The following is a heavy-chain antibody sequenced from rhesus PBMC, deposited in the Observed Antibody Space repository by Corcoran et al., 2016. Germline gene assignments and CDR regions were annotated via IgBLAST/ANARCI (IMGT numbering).Heavy chain of an antibody. J-gene: IGHJ4*01. Sequence: QVQLQESGPGLVKPSETLSLICAVSGGSLSSYWWSWIRQPLGKGLEWIGDINGNSGSTNYNPFLRRRVTISRDASKNQFSLKLNSVTAAHTAVYYCARYASDRSSDGCFDYWGQGVLVTVSS. CDR1: GGSLSSYW. D-gene: IGHD2-21*01. CDR3: ARYASDRSSDGCFDY. V-gene: IGHV4-80*01. CDR2: INGNSGST.